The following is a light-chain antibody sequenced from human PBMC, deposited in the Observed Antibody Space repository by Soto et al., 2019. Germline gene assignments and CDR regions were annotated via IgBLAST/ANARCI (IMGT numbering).Light chain of an antibody. V-gene: IGKV1-27*01. Sequence: IRGTQSPSSLSASLGDRVSITCRASRDISNYLAWYQQKPGQVPRLLISAASSLHSGVPSRFSGSGSGTDFTLTISSLQPEDIATYYCQKYDTAPLTFGGGTKVEIK. CDR1: RDISNY. CDR3: QKYDTAPLT. J-gene: IGKJ4*01. CDR2: AAS.